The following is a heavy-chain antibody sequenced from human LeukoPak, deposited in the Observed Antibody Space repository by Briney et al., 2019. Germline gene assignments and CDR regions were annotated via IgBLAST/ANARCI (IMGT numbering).Heavy chain of an antibody. Sequence: ASVTVSFKSSGYTFTNFYLHWVRQAPGQGLEWMGIINPRGGITNYAQKFQGRVTMTRDTSTSTVYMELSSLRSDDTAVYYCARDTIHGGVVATMLDYWGQGTLVSVSS. D-gene: IGHD5-12*01. J-gene: IGHJ4*02. CDR3: ARDTIHGGVVATMLDY. CDR1: GYTFTNFY. CDR2: INPRGGIT. V-gene: IGHV1-46*01.